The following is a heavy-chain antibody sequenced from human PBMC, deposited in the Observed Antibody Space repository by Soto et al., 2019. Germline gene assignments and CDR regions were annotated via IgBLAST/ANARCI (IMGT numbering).Heavy chain of an antibody. J-gene: IGHJ5*02. Sequence: GGSMRLSCAASGFIFSSYWMPWVRQAPGKGPVWVARINSDGRNTKYADSVKGRFTISRDNAKNTLYLQMISLSAEDTAVYYCPRDFMARGRDSNWFDPWGQGTLVTVSS. CDR3: PRDFMARGRDSNWFDP. D-gene: IGHD3-10*01. V-gene: IGHV3-74*03. CDR1: GFIFSSYW. CDR2: INSDGRNT.